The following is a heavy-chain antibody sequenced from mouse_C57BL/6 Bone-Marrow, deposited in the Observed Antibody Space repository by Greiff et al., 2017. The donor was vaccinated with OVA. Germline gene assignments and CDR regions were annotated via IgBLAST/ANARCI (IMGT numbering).Heavy chain of an antibody. Sequence: QVQLQQSGAELVKPGASVEISCKASGYAFSSYWMNWVQQRPGKGLEWIGQIYPGDGDTNYNAKFKGKTTLTADKTSSTAYMQLSSLTSGDSAVYFCARVYVWGKGTTLTVSS. J-gene: IGHJ2*01. CDR2: IYPGDGDT. D-gene: IGHD2-10*02. CDR3: ARVYV. CDR1: GYAFSSYW. V-gene: IGHV1-80*01.